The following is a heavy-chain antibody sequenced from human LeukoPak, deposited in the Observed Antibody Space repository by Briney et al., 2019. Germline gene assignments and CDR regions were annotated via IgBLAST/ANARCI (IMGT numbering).Heavy chain of an antibody. CDR3: GRNYVSDYYFDV. D-gene: IGHD1-7*01. CDR1: GVSLRGYY. Sequence: SETLSLTCAVYGVSLRGYYWSWIRQSPEKGLEWIGEISHEGDSIYRPSLKSRLTLSVDMSKNQFSLKLRSVTAADTADCARGRNYVSDYYFDVWGKGTTVIVSS. CDR2: ISHEGDS. V-gene: IGHV4-34*01. J-gene: IGHJ6*03.